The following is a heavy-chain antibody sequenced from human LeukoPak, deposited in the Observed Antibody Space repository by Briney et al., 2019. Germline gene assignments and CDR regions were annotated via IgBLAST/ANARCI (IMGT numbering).Heavy chain of an antibody. CDR1: GGTFSSYA. D-gene: IGHD2-15*01. J-gene: IGHJ4*02. Sequence: GASVKDSCKASGGTFSSYAISWVRQAPGQGLEWMGIIDSSGGSTSYAQKFQGRVTMTRDTSTSTVYMELSSLRSEDTAMYYCARDGGEIYCSGSSCYKHSFDYWGRGTLVTVSS. CDR3: ARDGGEIYCSGSSCYKHSFDY. CDR2: IDSSGGST. V-gene: IGHV1-46*01.